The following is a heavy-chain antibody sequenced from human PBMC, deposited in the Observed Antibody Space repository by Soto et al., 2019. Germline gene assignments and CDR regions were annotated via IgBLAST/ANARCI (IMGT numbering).Heavy chain of an antibody. D-gene: IGHD2-15*01. CDR2: ISYDGSNK. J-gene: IGHJ6*02. CDR3: AKEGCSGGSCYGMDV. V-gene: IGHV3-30*18. CDR1: GFTFSSYG. Sequence: GGSLRLSCAASGFTFSSYGMHWVRQAPGKGLEWVAVISYDGSNKYYADSVKGRFTISRDNSKNTLYLQMNSLRAEDTAVYYCAKEGCSGGSCYGMDVWGQGTTVTVSS.